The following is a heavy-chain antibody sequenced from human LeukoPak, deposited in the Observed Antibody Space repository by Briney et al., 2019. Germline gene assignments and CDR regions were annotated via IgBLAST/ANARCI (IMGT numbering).Heavy chain of an antibody. CDR1: GFTFSDYS. D-gene: IGHD3-22*01. J-gene: IGHJ4*02. CDR3: ARDDYYDSSGYYDY. Sequence: GGSLRLSCAASGFTFSDYSMNWVRQAPGKGLEDLSYINSDGKTTWYADSVKGRFTASRDNAKNSLYLQMNSLRSEDTAVYYCARDDYYDSSGYYDYWGQGTLVTVSS. CDR2: INSDGKTT. V-gene: IGHV3-48*01.